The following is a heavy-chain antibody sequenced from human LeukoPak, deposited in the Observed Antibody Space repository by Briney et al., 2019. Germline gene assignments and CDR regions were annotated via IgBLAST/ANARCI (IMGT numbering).Heavy chain of an antibody. J-gene: IGHJ4*02. Sequence: ASVKVSCKASGYTFTSYGISCVRQAPGQGLEWMGWISAYNGNTNYAQKLQGRVTMTTDTSTSTAYMELRSLRSDDTAVYYCARGTREACSSTSCSHEFDYWGQGTLVTVSS. CDR3: ARGTREACSSTSCSHEFDY. V-gene: IGHV1-18*01. D-gene: IGHD2-2*01. CDR1: GYTFTSYG. CDR2: ISAYNGNT.